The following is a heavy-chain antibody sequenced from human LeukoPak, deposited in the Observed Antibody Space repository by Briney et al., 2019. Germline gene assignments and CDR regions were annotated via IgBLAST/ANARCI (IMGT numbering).Heavy chain of an antibody. D-gene: IGHD3-22*01. J-gene: IGHJ4*02. V-gene: IGHV3-48*03. CDR1: GFTSSSYE. CDR3: ARDSSGFHYFDY. Sequence: GGSLRLSCAASGFTSSSYEMNWVRQAPGEREEWVSYTSSSCSTIYYSDSVKGRFTITRDNAKNSLYLQMHSLRAEDTAVYYCARDSSGFHYFDYWGQGTLVTVSA. CDR2: TSSSCSTI.